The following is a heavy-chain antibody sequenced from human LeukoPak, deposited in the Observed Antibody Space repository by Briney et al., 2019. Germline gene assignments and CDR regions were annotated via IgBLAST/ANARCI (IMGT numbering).Heavy chain of an antibody. Sequence: PSETLSLTCTVSGGSISSYYWSWIRQPPGKGLEWIGYIYYSGSTNYNPSLKSRVTISVDTSKNQFSLKLSSVTAADTAVYYCARGKYDSSGYYSYYYYMDVWGKGTTVTVSS. CDR1: GGSISSYY. D-gene: IGHD3-22*01. CDR3: ARGKYDSSGYYSYYYYMDV. J-gene: IGHJ6*03. CDR2: IYYSGST. V-gene: IGHV4-59*01.